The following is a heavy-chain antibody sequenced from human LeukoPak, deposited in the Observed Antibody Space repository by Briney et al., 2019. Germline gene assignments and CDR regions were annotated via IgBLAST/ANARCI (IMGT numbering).Heavy chain of an antibody. CDR3: ATTARVGAH. CDR1: GFTFSSYA. CDR2: ISQSGSDI. Sequence: GGSLRLSCAASGFTFSSYAMSWVRRAPGKGLEWISYISQSGSDINYADSVRGRFTVSRDNAKNSLYLQMNSLRAEDTAVYYCATTARVGAHWGQGTLVTVSS. D-gene: IGHD4/OR15-4a*01. V-gene: IGHV3-21*05. J-gene: IGHJ4*02.